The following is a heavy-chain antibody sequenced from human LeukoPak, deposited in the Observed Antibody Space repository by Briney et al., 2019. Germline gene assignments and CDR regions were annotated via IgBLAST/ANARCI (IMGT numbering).Heavy chain of an antibody. CDR3: ARPSAGDYLYHY. D-gene: IGHD4-17*01. Sequence: GASVKVSCKASGYTFTNYGITWVRQAPGQGLEWMGWISAYNGNTNYAQNLQGRVTMTTDTSTSTAYMELRSLRSDDTAVYYCARPSAGDYLYHYWGQGTLVTVSS. CDR1: GYTFTNYG. V-gene: IGHV1-18*01. CDR2: ISAYNGNT. J-gene: IGHJ4*02.